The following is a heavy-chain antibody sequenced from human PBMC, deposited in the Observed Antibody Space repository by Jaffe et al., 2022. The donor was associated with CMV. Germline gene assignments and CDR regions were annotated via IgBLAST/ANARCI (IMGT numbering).Heavy chain of an antibody. Sequence: QLQLQESGPGLVKPSETLSLTCTVSGGSISSSSYYWGWIRQPPGKGLEWIGSIYYSGSTYYNPSLKSRVTISVDTSKNQFSLKLSSVTAADTAVYYCASQHRGYTMVRGVIILWGQGTLVTVSS. V-gene: IGHV4-39*01. J-gene: IGHJ4*02. CDR3: ASQHRGYTMVRGVIIL. CDR1: GGSISSSSYY. D-gene: IGHD3-10*01. CDR2: IYYSGST.